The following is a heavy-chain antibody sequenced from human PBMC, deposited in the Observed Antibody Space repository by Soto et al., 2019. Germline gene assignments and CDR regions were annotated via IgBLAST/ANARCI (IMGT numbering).Heavy chain of an antibody. J-gene: IGHJ4*02. D-gene: IGHD4-17*01. Sequence: SETLSLTCTVSGGSISSYYWSWIRQPAGKGLEWIGRIYTSGSTNYNPSLKSRVTMSVDTSKNQFSPKLSSVTAADTAVYYCARVRDYTTPYYFDYWGQGTLVTVSS. CDR1: GGSISSYY. CDR2: IYTSGST. CDR3: ARVRDYTTPYYFDY. V-gene: IGHV4-4*07.